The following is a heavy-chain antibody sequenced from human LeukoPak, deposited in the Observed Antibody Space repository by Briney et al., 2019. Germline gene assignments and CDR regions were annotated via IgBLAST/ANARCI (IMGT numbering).Heavy chain of an antibody. Sequence: ASVKVSCKASGYTFTSYYMHWARQAPGQGLEWMGIINPSGGSTSYAQKFQGRVTMTRDMSTSTVYMELSSLRSEDTAVYYCARGRERYYDILTGYSRRYYFDYWGQGTLVTVSS. CDR3: ARGRERYYDILTGYSRRYYFDY. D-gene: IGHD3-9*01. CDR1: GYTFTSYY. V-gene: IGHV1-46*01. CDR2: INPSGGST. J-gene: IGHJ4*02.